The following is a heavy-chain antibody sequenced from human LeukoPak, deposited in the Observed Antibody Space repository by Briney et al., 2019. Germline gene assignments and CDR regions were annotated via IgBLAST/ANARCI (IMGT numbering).Heavy chain of an antibody. V-gene: IGHV6-1*01. CDR3: ASTINGRYFDWFDP. D-gene: IGHD1-26*01. J-gene: IGHJ5*02. Sequence: SQTLSLTCALSGDSVSINSATWHWIRQSPSRGLEWLGRTFYRSKWYHDYAVSVKSRITINPDTSKNQFSLQLNSVTPEDTAVYYCASTINGRYFDWFDPWGQGTLVTASS. CDR2: TFYRSKWYH. CDR1: GDSVSINSAT.